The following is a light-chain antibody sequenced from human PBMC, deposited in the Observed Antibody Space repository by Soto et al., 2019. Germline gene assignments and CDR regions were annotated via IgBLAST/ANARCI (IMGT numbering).Light chain of an antibody. V-gene: IGLV2-14*01. CDR3: SSHTSSTDYV. CDR1: SSDVGNYNY. J-gene: IGLJ1*01. Sequence: TESGWVCGSIGEAVAISCTGTSSDVGNYNYVSWYQQHPGKAPKLMIYEVSNRPSGVSNRFSGSKSGSTASLTISGLQAEDEADYYCSSHTSSTDYVFGAGPKVTVL. CDR2: EVS.